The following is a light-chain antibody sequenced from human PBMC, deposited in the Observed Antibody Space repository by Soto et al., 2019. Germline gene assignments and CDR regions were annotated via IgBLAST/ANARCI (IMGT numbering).Light chain of an antibody. CDR1: QAISNW. J-gene: IGKJ1*01. CDR3: QQSNIFPWT. CDR2: GAS. Sequence: DIQMTQSPSYVSASVGDRVTITCRANQAISNWLAWYQQKPGKAPKLLIYGASRLQSGVPSRFSGSGSGTDFTLTINGLQPEDFATYYCQQSNIFPWTFGQGTKVDIK. V-gene: IGKV1-12*01.